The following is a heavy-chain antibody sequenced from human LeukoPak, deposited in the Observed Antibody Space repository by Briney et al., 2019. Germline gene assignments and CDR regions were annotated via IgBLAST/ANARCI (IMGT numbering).Heavy chain of an antibody. Sequence: GGSLRLSCAVSGFTFNTYWMSWVRQAPGKGLEWVAIIKQDGSETYYVDSVKGRFAISRDNTKNSLYLQMNSLRAEDTAVYYCAGVRLGSSGFSEYFEHWGQGTLVTVSS. CDR1: GFTFNTYW. CDR2: IKQDGSET. V-gene: IGHV3-7*03. CDR3: AGVRLGSSGFSEYFEH. J-gene: IGHJ1*01. D-gene: IGHD3-22*01.